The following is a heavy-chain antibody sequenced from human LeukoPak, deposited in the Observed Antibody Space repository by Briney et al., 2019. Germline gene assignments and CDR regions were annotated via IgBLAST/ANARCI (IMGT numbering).Heavy chain of an antibody. Sequence: PPETLSLTCAVYGGSFSGYYWSWIRQPPGKGLEWIGEINHSGSTNYNPSLKSRVTISVDTSKNQFSLKLSSVTAADTAVYYCARGGLRFLEWLPRYYYGVDVWGQGTTVTVSS. CDR3: ARGGLRFLEWLPRYYYGVDV. D-gene: IGHD3-3*01. J-gene: IGHJ6*02. CDR1: GGSFSGYY. V-gene: IGHV4-34*01. CDR2: INHSGST.